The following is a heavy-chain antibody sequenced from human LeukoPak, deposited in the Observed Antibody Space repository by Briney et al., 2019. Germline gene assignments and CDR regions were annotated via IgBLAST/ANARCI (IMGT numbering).Heavy chain of an antibody. CDR2: ISSSGSTI. J-gene: IGHJ4*02. CDR1: GFTFSDYY. D-gene: IGHD1-26*01. CDR3: AKVRPKWELTYFDY. Sequence: PGGSLRLSCAASGFTFSDYYMSWIRQAPGKGLEWVSYISSSGSTIYYADSVKGRFTISRDNAKNSLYLQMNSLRAEDTAVYYCAKVRPKWELTYFDYWGQGTLVTVSS. V-gene: IGHV3-11*01.